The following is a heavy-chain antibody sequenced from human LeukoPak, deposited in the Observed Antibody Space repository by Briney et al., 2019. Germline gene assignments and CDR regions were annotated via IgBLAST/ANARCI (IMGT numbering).Heavy chain of an antibody. V-gene: IGHV5-51*01. CDR1: GYSFTTYW. CDR2: IYPGDSDT. Sequence: GESLKISCKGSGYSFTTYWIGWVRQMPGKGLEWMGIIYPGDSDTRYSPSFQGQVTISADTSISTAYLQWSSLKASDTAMYYCATRLVRPWGYYYGMDVWGQGTTVTVSS. CDR3: ATRLVRPWGYYYGMDV. J-gene: IGHJ6*02. D-gene: IGHD3-9*01.